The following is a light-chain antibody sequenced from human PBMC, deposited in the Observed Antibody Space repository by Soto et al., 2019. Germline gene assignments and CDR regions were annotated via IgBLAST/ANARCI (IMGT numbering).Light chain of an antibody. CDR3: QQSYSTPRT. J-gene: IGKJ1*01. V-gene: IGKV1-39*01. CDR2: AAS. Sequence: DITMTESPCSLSASEGDRVTITCRASQSISSYLNWYQQKPGKAPKLLIYAASSLQSGVPSRFSGSGSGTDFTLTISSLQPEDFATYYCQQSYSTPRTFGQGTKVDNK. CDR1: QSISSY.